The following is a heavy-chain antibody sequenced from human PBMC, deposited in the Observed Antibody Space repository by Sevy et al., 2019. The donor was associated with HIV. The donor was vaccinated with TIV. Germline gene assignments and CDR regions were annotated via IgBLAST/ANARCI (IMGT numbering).Heavy chain of an antibody. V-gene: IGHV3-13*04. D-gene: IGHD2-2*01. CDR3: ARDCTSASSIWGMDV. CDR1: GFDFTEHQ. J-gene: IGHJ6*02. Sequence: GGSLRLSCVASGFDFTEHQMHWVRQPVGKGLEWIAAIGIYGDTYYMGSVKGRFTISRDNAKNSLYLQMNSLRAEDTAVYYCARDCTSASSIWGMDVWGQGTTVTVSS. CDR2: IGIYGDT.